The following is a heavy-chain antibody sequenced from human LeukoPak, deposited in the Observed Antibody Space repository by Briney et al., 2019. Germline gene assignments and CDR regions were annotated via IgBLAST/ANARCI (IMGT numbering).Heavy chain of an antibody. CDR2: IYSDNT. V-gene: IGHV3-53*01. J-gene: IGHJ4*02. D-gene: IGHD4/OR15-4a*01. CDR1: GFTVSSNS. Sequence: GGSLRLSCTVSGFTVSSNSMSWVRQAPGKGLERVSFIYSDNTHYSDSVKGRYTISRDNSKNTLYLQMNSLRAEDTAVYYCARRAGAYSHPYDYWGQGTLVTVSS. CDR3: ARRAGAYSHPYDY.